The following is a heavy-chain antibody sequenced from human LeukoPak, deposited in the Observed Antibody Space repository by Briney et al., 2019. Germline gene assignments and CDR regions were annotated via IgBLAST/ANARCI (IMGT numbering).Heavy chain of an antibody. V-gene: IGHV1-2*02. Sequence: ASVKVSCKASGYTFTGYYMHWVRQAPGQGLEWMGWINPNSGGTNYAQKFQGRVTITADESTSTAYMELSSLRSEDTAVYYCARVRYDSSGYQDYYYYYMDVWGKGTTVTISS. CDR3: ARVRYDSSGYQDYYYYYMDV. CDR1: GYTFTGYY. J-gene: IGHJ6*03. D-gene: IGHD3-22*01. CDR2: INPNSGGT.